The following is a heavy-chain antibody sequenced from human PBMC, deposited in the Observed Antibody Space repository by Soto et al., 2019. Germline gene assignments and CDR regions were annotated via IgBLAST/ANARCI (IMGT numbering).Heavy chain of an antibody. D-gene: IGHD3-16*01. CDR3: ATGWDYYGMDV. J-gene: IGHJ6*02. CDR2: IYYRGNT. V-gene: IGHV4-31*03. CDR1: GGSISSDDYY. Sequence: SLSLTCTVSGGSISSDDYYWNWIRQRPGKGLEWIGNIYYRGNTNYNPSLKSRIIMSMDMSENQFSLKLTPVTAADPAVYYCATGWDYYGMDVCGQRTTVTVSS.